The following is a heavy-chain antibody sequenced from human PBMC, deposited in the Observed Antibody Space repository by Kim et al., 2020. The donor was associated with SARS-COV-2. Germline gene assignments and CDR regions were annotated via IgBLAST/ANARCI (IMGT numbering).Heavy chain of an antibody. V-gene: IGHV3-23*01. CDR1: GFTFSSYA. Sequence: GGSLRLSCAASGFTFSSYAMSWVRQAPGKGLEWVSAISGSGGSTYYADSVKGRFTISRDNSKNTLYLQMNSLRAEDTAVYYCAKGPWLLKPKKYYFDYWGQGTLVTVSS. J-gene: IGHJ4*02. CDR2: ISGSGGST. D-gene: IGHD2-15*01. CDR3: AKGPWLLKPKKYYFDY.